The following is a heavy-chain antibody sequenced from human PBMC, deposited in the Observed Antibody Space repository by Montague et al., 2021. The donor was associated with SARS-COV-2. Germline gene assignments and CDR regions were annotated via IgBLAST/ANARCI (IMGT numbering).Heavy chain of an antibody. D-gene: IGHD2-21*02. V-gene: IGHV3-30-3*01. CDR2: ISYDGSNK. CDR3: ARELTYYGMDV. J-gene: IGHJ6*02. Sequence: SLRLSCAASGFTFSSYAMHRVRQAPGKGLEWVAVISYDGSNKYYADSVKGRFTISRDNSRNTLYLQMNSLRAEDTAVYYCARELTYYGMDVWGQGTTVTVSS. CDR1: GFTFSSYA.